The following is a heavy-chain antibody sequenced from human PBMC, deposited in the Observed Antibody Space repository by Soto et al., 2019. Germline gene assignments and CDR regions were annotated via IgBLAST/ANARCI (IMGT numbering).Heavy chain of an antibody. Sequence: VHLVESGGDFVQPGGSLRLSCAASDFTFSVYEVHWVRQAPGKGLEWVSYISSSGSTIYYADSVKGRFTISRDNAKNSLYLQMNSLRAEDTAVYYCARLSGYSYGLDYWGQGTLVTVSS. CDR1: DFTFSVYE. D-gene: IGHD5-18*01. CDR3: ARLSGYSYGLDY. V-gene: IGHV3-48*03. J-gene: IGHJ4*02. CDR2: ISSSGSTI.